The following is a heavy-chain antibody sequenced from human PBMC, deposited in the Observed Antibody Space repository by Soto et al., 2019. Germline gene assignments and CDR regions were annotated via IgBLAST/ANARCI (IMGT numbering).Heavy chain of an antibody. CDR1: GDTFSNYV. V-gene: IGHV1-69*06. D-gene: IGHD3-3*01. CDR3: GRIGVGYRR. Sequence: QVRLVQSGAEVRKPGSSVRVSCEPSGDTFSNYVMSWVRQAPGQGLEWMGGFAPISGSPDYSENFQGRITILADTSTSTSYMEVSSLTSDDSAVYYCGRIGVGYRRWGLGTLVTVSS. J-gene: IGHJ3*01. CDR2: FAPISGSP.